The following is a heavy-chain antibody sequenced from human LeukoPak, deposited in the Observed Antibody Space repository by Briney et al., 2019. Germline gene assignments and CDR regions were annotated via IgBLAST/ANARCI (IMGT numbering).Heavy chain of an antibody. J-gene: IGHJ4*02. CDR1: GGSFSNYNYY. CDR2: IHYVGST. D-gene: IGHD3-3*01. V-gene: IGHV4-39*01. Sequence: PSETLSLTCTVSGGSFSNYNYYWGWIRQSPGKGLEWIGSIHYVGSTYYNPSLKSRVTISVDTSKNQFSLNLSSVTAADTAVYYCARRNNFDFWSGFFDYWGLGALVTVSS. CDR3: ARRNNFDFWSGFFDY.